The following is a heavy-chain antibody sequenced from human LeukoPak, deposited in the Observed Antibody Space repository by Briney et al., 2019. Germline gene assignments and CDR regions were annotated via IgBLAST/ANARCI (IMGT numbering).Heavy chain of an antibody. CDR3: ATGKRSNDAFAI. Sequence: ASVKVSCKVSGYTLTELSMHWVRQAPGKGLEWMGNFDPGDAETIYAQKFQGRLTMTEDRSTDTAYMELSSLRSEDTAVYYCATGKRSNDAFAIWRQGTLVTVSS. V-gene: IGHV1-24*01. J-gene: IGHJ3*02. D-gene: IGHD1-1*01. CDR1: GYTLTELS. CDR2: FDPGDAET.